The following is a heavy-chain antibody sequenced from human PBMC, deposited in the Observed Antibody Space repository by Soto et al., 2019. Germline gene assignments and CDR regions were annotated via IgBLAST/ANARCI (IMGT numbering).Heavy chain of an antibody. CDR1: GYTLTELS. CDR2: FDPEGGET. CDR3: ATDSVTFGYYGMDV. J-gene: IGHJ6*02. D-gene: IGHD3-16*01. Sequence: ASVKVSCKVSGYTLTELSMHWVRQAPGKGLEWMGGFDPEGGETIYAQKFQGRVTMTEDTSTDTAYMELSSLRSEDTAVYYCATDSVTFGYYGMDVWGQGTTVTVSS. V-gene: IGHV1-24*01.